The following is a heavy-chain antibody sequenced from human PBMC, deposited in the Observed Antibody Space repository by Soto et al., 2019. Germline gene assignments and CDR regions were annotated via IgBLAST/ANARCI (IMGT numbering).Heavy chain of an antibody. Sequence: QVQLVESGGGVVQPGRSLRLSCAASGFTFSSYGMHWVRQAPGKGLEWVAVISYDGSNKYYADSVKGRFTISRDNSKNTLYLQMNSLRAEDTAVYYCAKVVGRGSVMYFDYWGQGTLVTVSS. CDR3: AKVVGRGSVMYFDY. CDR1: GFTFSSYG. V-gene: IGHV3-30*18. D-gene: IGHD3-10*01. CDR2: ISYDGSNK. J-gene: IGHJ4*02.